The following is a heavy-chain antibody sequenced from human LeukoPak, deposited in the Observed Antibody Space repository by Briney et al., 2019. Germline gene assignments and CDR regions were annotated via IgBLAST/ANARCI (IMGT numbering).Heavy chain of an antibody. D-gene: IGHD5-18*01. V-gene: IGHV1-2*02. CDR1: GYSFTGYF. Sequence: ASVKVSCKASGYSFTGYFIHWVRQAPGQGFEWMGWIHPNSGATGYAQNFQGRVTMTRDTSISTAYMDLSRLRSDDTAVYYCARNTAPGYGLDVWGQGTPVTVSS. CDR2: IHPNSGAT. J-gene: IGHJ6*02. CDR3: ARNTAPGYGLDV.